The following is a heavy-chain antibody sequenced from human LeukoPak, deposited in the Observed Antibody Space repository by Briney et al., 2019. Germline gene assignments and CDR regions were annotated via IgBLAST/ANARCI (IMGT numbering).Heavy chain of an antibody. J-gene: IGHJ4*02. D-gene: IGHD2-15*01. CDR3: ARAPSGCGGTCAFDY. V-gene: IGHV4-4*07. CDR1: GGSTSNSF. CDR2: IYTDGST. Sequence: SETLSLTCTVSGGSTSNSFWSWIRQPAGKGLEWIGRIYTDGSTNSNPSLRSRLTMPLDTSKNQFSLKLTSVTAADTAVYFCARAPSGCGGTCAFDYWGQGTLVTVSS.